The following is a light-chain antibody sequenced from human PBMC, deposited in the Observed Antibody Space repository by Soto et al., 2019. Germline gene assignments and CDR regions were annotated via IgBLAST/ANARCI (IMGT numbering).Light chain of an antibody. V-gene: IGKV1-33*01. CDR3: QQYDERPLT. CDR1: QDISNS. J-gene: IGKJ4*01. Sequence: DIQMTQSPSSLSASVGDRVTITCQASQDISNSLNWYQQKPGKAPNLVIFGASNLETGVPSRFSGSGSGTYCTITITSLQPDDIATYYCQQYDERPLTFGGGTNVEIK. CDR2: GAS.